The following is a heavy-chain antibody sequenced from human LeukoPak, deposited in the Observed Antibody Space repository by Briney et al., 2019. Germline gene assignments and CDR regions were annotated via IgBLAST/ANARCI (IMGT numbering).Heavy chain of an antibody. CDR2: ISSSSFI. D-gene: IGHD3-22*01. CDR1: GFTFSSYS. Sequence: PGGSLRLSCSASGFTFSSYSLDWVRQAPGKGLEWVSSISSSSFIYYADSVKGRFTISRDNAKNSLYLQMNSLRAEDTAVYYCARAITMKVVASDAFDIWGQRTMVTVSS. V-gene: IGHV3-21*01. CDR3: ARAITMKVVASDAFDI. J-gene: IGHJ3*02.